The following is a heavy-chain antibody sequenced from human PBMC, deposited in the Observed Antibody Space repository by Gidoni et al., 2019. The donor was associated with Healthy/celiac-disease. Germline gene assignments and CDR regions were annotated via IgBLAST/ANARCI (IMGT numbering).Heavy chain of an antibody. J-gene: IGHJ4*02. D-gene: IGHD4-17*01. CDR3: AREVAVGDYGDYSDY. Sequence: QVQLVQSGAEVKKPGASVKVSCKASGYTFTSYYMHWVRQAPGQGLEWMGIINPSGGSTSYAQKFQGRVTMTRDTSTSTVYMELSSLRSEDTAVYYCAREVAVGDYGDYSDYWGQGTLVTVSS. V-gene: IGHV1-46*01. CDR2: INPSGGST. CDR1: GYTFTSYY.